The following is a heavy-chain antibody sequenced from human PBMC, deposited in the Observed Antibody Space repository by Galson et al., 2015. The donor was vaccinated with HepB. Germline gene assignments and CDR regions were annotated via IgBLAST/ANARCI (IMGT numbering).Heavy chain of an antibody. V-gene: IGHV3-66*01. D-gene: IGHD1-14*01. CDR3: ARGRNYFDL. J-gene: IGHJ2*01. CDR1: GFSVSNYD. CDR2: IDPRDDK. Sequence: SLRLSCAASGFSVSNYDMNWVRQAPGKGLEWVSFIDPRDDKNYVDSVKGRFTISRDSSKNTLFLQINTLRGEDTAVYYCARGRNYFDLWGRGTLVTVSS.